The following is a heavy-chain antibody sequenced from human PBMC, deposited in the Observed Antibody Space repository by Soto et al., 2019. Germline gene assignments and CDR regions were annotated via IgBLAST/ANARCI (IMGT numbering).Heavy chain of an antibody. CDR2: TSNSGSA. CDR3: ARVRWLLEYDILSGYYSFDQ. J-gene: IGHJ4*02. Sequence: PSETLSLTCTVSGGSVNSGTDYWSWIRQPPGKGLEWIVYTSNSGSAKYNPSLKSRVTITKDTSTNHFSLKLTSATATDTAVYYCARVRWLLEYDILSGYYSFDQWGRGTLVTVS. CDR1: GGSVNSGTDY. V-gene: IGHV4-61*03. D-gene: IGHD3-9*01.